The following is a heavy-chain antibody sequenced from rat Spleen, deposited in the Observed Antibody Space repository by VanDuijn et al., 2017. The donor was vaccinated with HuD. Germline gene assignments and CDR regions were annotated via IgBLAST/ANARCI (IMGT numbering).Heavy chain of an antibody. CDR1: GFTFSNYG. CDR3: ARQDYGGYWFAY. V-gene: IGHV5-25*01. CDR2: ISTSGGST. D-gene: IGHD1-11*01. J-gene: IGHJ3*01. Sequence: EVELVESGGGLVQPGRSMKLSCAASGFTFSNYGMAWVRQAPTKGLEWVASISTSGGSTYYRDSVMGRFTISRDNAKSTLFLQMDSLRSEDTATYYCARQDYGGYWFAYWGQGTLVTVSS.